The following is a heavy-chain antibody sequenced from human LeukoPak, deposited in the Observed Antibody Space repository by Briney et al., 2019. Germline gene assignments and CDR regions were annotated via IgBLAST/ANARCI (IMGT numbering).Heavy chain of an antibody. J-gene: IGHJ6*03. D-gene: IGHD3-10*01. CDR3: AKDRVPHYYYMDV. CDR1: GFTFSCCG. Sequence: GGSLRLSCAASGFTFSCCGMHWVRQAPGKGLEWVAFIRYDGSNKYYADSVKGRFTISRDNSKNTLYLQMNSLRAEDTAVYYCAKDRVPHYYYMDVWGKGTTVTISS. V-gene: IGHV3-30*02. CDR2: IRYDGSNK.